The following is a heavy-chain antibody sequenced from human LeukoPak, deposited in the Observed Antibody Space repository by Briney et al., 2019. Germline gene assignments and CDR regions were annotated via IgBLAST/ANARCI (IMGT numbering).Heavy chain of an antibody. CDR2: ISGSGGNT. J-gene: IGHJ3*02. CDR3: AKVVHIVVVNDAFDI. D-gene: IGHD2-21*01. V-gene: IGHV3-23*01. CDR1: GFTFSSYA. Sequence: GGSLRLSCVASGFTFSSYAMSWVRQAPGKGLEWVSAISGSGGNTYYADSVKGWFTISRDNSKNTLYLQMNSLRAEDTAAYYCAKVVHIVVVNDAFDIWGQGTMVTVSS.